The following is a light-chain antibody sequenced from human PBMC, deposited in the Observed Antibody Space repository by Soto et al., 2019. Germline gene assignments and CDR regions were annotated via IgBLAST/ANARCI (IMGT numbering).Light chain of an antibody. CDR1: QSVSGW. Sequence: DIQMTQSPSTLSASVGDTVTVTFRASQSVSGWLAWYQQKPGEAPKPLIYDASALPRGVPSRFRGSGSRTKLTLTIASLQPHDFATYYCQQYETFSGTFGTGTKVDI. J-gene: IGKJ1*01. CDR2: DAS. V-gene: IGKV1-5*01. CDR3: QQYETFSGT.